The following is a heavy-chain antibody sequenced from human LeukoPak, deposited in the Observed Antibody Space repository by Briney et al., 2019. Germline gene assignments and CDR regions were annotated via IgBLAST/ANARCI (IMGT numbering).Heavy chain of an antibody. CDR1: GFTFSTYN. CDR3: ARDLPGVPIDH. CDR2: ITTGSTDI. J-gene: IGHJ4*02. Sequence: GGSLRLSCAASGFTFSTYNMNWIRQAPGKWLEWVSSITTGSTDIYYADSLKGRFTISRDDAKNSVYLQMNSLRVEDTVVYYCARDLPGVPIDHWGQGILVTVSS. V-gene: IGHV3-21*06. D-gene: IGHD7-27*01.